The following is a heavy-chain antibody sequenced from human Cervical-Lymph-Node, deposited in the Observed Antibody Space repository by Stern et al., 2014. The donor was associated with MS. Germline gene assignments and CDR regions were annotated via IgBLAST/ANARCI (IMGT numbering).Heavy chain of an antibody. Sequence: QVQLVQSGAEVRKPGSSVKVSCKASGATFSTNAISWLRQAPGQGPEWMGAIVPIFGRANYVQKLRGRLTIAADESASTAYMELRSLRSEDTAVYYCAREHHGGNFASWGQGTLVIVSS. CDR1: GATFSTNA. V-gene: IGHV1-69*01. D-gene: IGHD4-23*01. CDR2: IVPIFGRA. J-gene: IGHJ5*02. CDR3: AREHHGGNFAS.